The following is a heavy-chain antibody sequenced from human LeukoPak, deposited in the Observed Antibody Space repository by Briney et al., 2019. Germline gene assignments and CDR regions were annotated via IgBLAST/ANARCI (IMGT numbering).Heavy chain of an antibody. J-gene: IGHJ6*03. D-gene: IGHD5-18*01. CDR3: AHTVEYSYGSGVYYMDV. Sequence: SGPTLVKPTRTLTLTCTFSGFSLSTSGVGVGWIRQPPGEALEWLALIYWDDDKRYSPSLKSRLTITKDTSKNQVVLTMTNMDPVDTATYYCAHTVEYSYGSGVYYMDVWGKGTTVTVSS. CDR1: GFSLSTSGVG. CDR2: IYWDDDK. V-gene: IGHV2-5*02.